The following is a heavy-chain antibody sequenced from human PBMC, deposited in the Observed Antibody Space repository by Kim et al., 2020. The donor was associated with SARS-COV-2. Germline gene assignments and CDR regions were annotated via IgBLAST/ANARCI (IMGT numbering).Heavy chain of an antibody. CDR1: GGSMSTYY. CDR2: IYYSGST. Sequence: SETLSLTCTVSGGSMSTYYWSWIRQPPGKGLEWIGYIYYSGSTLYNPSLKSRVAISVDTSKNQFSLKLSSVTAADTAVYYCARDALAVYGFDIWGQGTMV. CDR3: ARDALAVYGFDI. V-gene: IGHV4-59*01. J-gene: IGHJ3*02. D-gene: IGHD6-19*01.